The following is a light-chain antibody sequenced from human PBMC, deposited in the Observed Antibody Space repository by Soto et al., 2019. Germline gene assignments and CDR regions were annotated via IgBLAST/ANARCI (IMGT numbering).Light chain of an antibody. J-gene: IGKJ5*01. CDR3: QQYNNWPSG. CDR1: QSVSSN. CDR2: GAS. V-gene: IGKV3-15*01. Sequence: EIVMTQSPATLSVSPGERATLSCRASQSVSSNLAWYQQKPGQAPRLLIYGASTRATGIPARFSGSGSGTEFTLTISSPQSEDFAVYYCQQYNNWPSGFGQGTRLEIK.